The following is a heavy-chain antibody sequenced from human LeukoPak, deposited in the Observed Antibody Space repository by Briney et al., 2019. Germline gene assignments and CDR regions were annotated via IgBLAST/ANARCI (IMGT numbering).Heavy chain of an antibody. CDR1: GGSISSSSYY. CDR3: TRSRGYSYGTTFLDY. D-gene: IGHD5-18*01. J-gene: IGHJ4*02. Sequence: SETLSLTCTVSGGSISSSSYYWGWIRQPPGKGLEWIGSIYYSGSTYYNPSLKSRVTISVDTSKNQFSLKLSSVTAADTAVYYCTRSRGYSYGTTFLDYWGQGTLVTVSS. CDR2: IYYSGST. V-gene: IGHV4-39*07.